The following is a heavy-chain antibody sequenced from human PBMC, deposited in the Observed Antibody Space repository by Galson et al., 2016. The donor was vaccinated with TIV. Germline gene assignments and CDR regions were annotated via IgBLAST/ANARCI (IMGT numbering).Heavy chain of an antibody. CDR2: IDPEDSYT. J-gene: IGHJ4*02. CDR3: ASPHYGHGDY. V-gene: IGHV5-10-1*01. Sequence: QSGAEVKKPGESLRISCKTSGYNFTNYWIIWVRQMPGRGLEWVGRIDPEDSYTEYSPSFQGHVTISTDKSIGTSYLQWSSLKTSDTAIYYCASPHYGHGDYWGLATLVTVSS. D-gene: IGHD4-17*01. CDR1: GYNFTNYW.